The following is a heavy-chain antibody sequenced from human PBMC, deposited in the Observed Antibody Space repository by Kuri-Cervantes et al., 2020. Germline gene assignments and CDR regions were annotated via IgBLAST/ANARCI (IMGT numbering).Heavy chain of an antibody. J-gene: IGHJ6*02. CDR3: ATGGWGSRDYYYYYGMDV. D-gene: IGHD3-16*01. CDR2: ISWNSGSI. CDR1: GFTLDDYA. Sequence: GGSLRLSCAASGFTLDDYAMHWVRQAPGKGLEWVSGISWNSGSIGYADSVQGRFTISRDNAKNSLYLQMNSLRAEDTALYYCATGGWGSRDYYYYYGMDVWGQGTTVTVSS. V-gene: IGHV3-9*01.